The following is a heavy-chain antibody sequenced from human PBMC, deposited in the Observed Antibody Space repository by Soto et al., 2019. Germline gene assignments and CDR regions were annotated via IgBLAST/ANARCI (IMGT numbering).Heavy chain of an antibody. Sequence: QVQVVESGGGVVQPGRSLRLSCAASGFTFSSYGMHWVRQAPDKGLEWVAVIWYDGTNKHYAESVKGRFTISRDNSKNTLYLQMNSLRAEDTAVYYCARDSGSSYGMDVWGQGTTVTVAS. CDR1: GFTFSSYG. CDR3: ARDSGSSYGMDV. J-gene: IGHJ6*02. CDR2: IWYDGTNK. V-gene: IGHV3-33*01. D-gene: IGHD6-13*01.